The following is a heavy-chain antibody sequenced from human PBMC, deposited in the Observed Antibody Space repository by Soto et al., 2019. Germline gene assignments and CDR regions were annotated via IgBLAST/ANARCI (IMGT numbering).Heavy chain of an antibody. CDR2: ISAYNGNT. CDR3: ARVQVTIFGVVIIGGFDY. J-gene: IGHJ4*02. V-gene: IGHV1-18*01. Sequence: QVQLVQSGAEVKKPGASVKVSCKASGYTFTSYGISWVRQAPGQGLEWMGWISAYNGNTNYAQKLQGRVTMTTDTSTSTAYMEQRSLRSDDTAVYYCARVQVTIFGVVIIGGFDYWGQGTLVTVSS. D-gene: IGHD3-3*01. CDR1: GYTFTSYG.